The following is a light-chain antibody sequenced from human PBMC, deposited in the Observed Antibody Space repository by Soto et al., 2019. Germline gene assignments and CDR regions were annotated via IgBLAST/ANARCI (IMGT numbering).Light chain of an antibody. CDR2: AAS. Sequence: EIVLTQSPGTLSLSPGERATLSCRASQSVSTSFLAWYQQTPGQAPRVLIYAASSRATGIPDRFSGSGSGKDFTLTTSSLQSEDFAVYYCQQYNNWPQWKFGQGTKVDIX. CDR3: QQYNNWPQWK. V-gene: IGKV3-20*01. J-gene: IGKJ1*01. CDR1: QSVSTSF.